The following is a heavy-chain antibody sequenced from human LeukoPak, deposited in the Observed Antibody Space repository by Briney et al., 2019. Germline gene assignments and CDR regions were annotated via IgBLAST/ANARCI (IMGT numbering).Heavy chain of an antibody. D-gene: IGHD6-19*01. J-gene: IGHJ4*02. CDR3: ARDPYSSGFLSY. CDR2: IWYDGSNK. V-gene: IGHV3-33*01. CDR1: GFTFSSYG. Sequence: GGSLRLSCAASGFTFSSYGMHWVRQAPGKGLEWVAVIWYDGSNKYYADSVKGRFTISRGNSKNTLYLQMNSLRAEDTAVYYRARDPYSSGFLSYWGQGTLVTVSS.